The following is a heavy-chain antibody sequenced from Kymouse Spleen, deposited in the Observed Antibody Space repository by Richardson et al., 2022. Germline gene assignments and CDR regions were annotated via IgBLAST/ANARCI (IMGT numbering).Heavy chain of an antibody. Sequence: QLQLQESGPGLVKPSETLSLTCTVSGGSISSSSYYWGWIRQPPGKGLEWIGSIYYSGSTYYNPSLKSRVTISVDTSKNQFSLKLSSVTAADTAVYYCARHERILTGYYNHNWFDPWGQGTLVTVSS. CDR3: ARHERILTGYYNHNWFDP. CDR2: IYYSGST. V-gene: IGHV4-39*01. D-gene: IGHD3-9*01. CDR1: GGSISSSSYY. J-gene: IGHJ5*02.